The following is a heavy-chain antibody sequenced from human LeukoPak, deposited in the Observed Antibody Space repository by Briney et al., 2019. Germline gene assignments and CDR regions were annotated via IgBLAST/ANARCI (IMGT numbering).Heavy chain of an antibody. CDR3: ARVEMATIHLSNIFDY. Sequence: GGSLRLSCAASAFTFSSYEMKCVRQAAGNVMEWVSYIISSGSTIFYGGSVKGRFTISRDNAKNSLYLQMNSLRAEDTAVYYCARVEMATIHLSNIFDYWAQGTLVTVSS. V-gene: IGHV3-48*03. D-gene: IGHD5-24*01. J-gene: IGHJ4*02. CDR2: IISSGSTI. CDR1: AFTFSSYE.